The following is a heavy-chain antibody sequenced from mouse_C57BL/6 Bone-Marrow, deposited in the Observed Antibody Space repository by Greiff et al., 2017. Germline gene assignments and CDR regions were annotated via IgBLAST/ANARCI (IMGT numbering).Heavy chain of an antibody. Sequence: QVQLQQPGAELVKPGASVKLSCKASGYTFTSYWMQWVKQRPGQGLEWIGEIDPSDSYTNYNQKFKGKATLTVDTSSSTAYMQLSSLTSEDSAVYYCARSITTVVYWCFDVWGTGTTVTVSS. J-gene: IGHJ1*03. CDR2: IDPSDSYT. D-gene: IGHD1-1*01. CDR3: ARSITTVVYWCFDV. V-gene: IGHV1-50*01. CDR1: GYTFTSYW.